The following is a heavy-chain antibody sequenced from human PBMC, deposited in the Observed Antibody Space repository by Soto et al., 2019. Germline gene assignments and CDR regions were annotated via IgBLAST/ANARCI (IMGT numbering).Heavy chain of an antibody. Sequence: DVQLLESGGGLLQPGGSLRLSCAASGFIFSAFDMSWVHQAPGKGLEWVSSISGGTYYADSVKGRFTISRDNSKNTLYLQMNGLRAEDTAVYYCAIGGPGGPLGHWGQGTLVTVSS. V-gene: IGHV3-23*01. D-gene: IGHD3-10*01. CDR1: GFIFSAFD. CDR2: ISGGT. J-gene: IGHJ4*02. CDR3: AIGGPGGPLGH.